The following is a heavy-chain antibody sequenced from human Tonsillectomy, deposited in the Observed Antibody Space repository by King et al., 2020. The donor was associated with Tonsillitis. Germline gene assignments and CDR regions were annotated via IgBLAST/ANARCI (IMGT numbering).Heavy chain of an antibody. Sequence: VQLVESGGGVVQPGRSLRLSCAASGFTFSRYAIHWVRQAPGKGLEWVALISYDGSNKYYADSVKGRFTISRDNSKNTLYLQMSSLRPEDTAVYYCAKDLLDGDQSYCFDYWGQGTLVTVSS. J-gene: IGHJ4*02. CDR1: GFTFSRYA. V-gene: IGHV3-30*18. CDR3: AKDLLDGDQSYCFDY. D-gene: IGHD7-27*01. CDR2: ISYDGSNK.